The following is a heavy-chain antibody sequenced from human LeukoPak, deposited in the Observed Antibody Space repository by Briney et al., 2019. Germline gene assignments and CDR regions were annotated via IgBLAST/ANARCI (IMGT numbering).Heavy chain of an antibody. D-gene: IGHD4-23*01. CDR1: GGSISSGDYY. Sequence: SETLSLTCTVSGGSISSGDYYWSWIRQPPGKGLEWIGYIYYSGTTYYNPSLKSRVTISVDTSKNQFSLKLSSVTAADTAVYYCARDLLNEGNHLDYWGQGTLVTVSS. V-gene: IGHV4-30-4*01. CDR2: IYYSGTT. CDR3: ARDLLNEGNHLDY. J-gene: IGHJ4*02.